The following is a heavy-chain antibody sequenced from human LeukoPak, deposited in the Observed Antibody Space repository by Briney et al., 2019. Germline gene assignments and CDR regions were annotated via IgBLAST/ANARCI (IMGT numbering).Heavy chain of an antibody. J-gene: IGHJ3*02. D-gene: IGHD1-14*01. CDR1: GFTFSSYA. CDR3: AKEGAGNRLTDAFDI. V-gene: IGHV3-23*01. CDR2: ISGSGGST. Sequence: AGGSLRLSCAASGFTFSSYAMSRVRQAPGKGLEWVSAISGSGGSTYYADSVKGRFTISRDNSKNTLYLQMNSLRAEDTAVYYCAKEGAGNRLTDAFDIWGQGTMVTVSS.